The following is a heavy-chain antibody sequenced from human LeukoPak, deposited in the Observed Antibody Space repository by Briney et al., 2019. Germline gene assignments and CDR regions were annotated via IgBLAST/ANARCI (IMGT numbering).Heavy chain of an antibody. D-gene: IGHD6-6*01. Sequence: GGSLRLSCAASGFTFDDYAMHWVRQAPGKGLEWVSGISWNSGSIGYADSVKGRFTISRDNAKNSLYLQMNSLRAEDMALYYCAKCGSSSGDDAFGIWGQGTMVTVSS. CDR3: AKCGSSSGDDAFGI. CDR2: ISWNSGSI. J-gene: IGHJ3*02. CDR1: GFTFDDYA. V-gene: IGHV3-9*03.